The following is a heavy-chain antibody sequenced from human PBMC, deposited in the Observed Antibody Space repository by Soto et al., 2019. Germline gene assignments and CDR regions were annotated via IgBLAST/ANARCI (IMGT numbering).Heavy chain of an antibody. V-gene: IGHV1-18*01. Sequence: ASVKVSCKASGYTFTSYGISWVRQAPGQGLEWMGWVSAYNGNTNYAQKLQGRVTMTTDTSTSTDYMELRSLRSDDTAVYYCARESDMAPILDGMDVWGQGTPVTVSS. D-gene: IGHD1-1*01. CDR1: GYTFTSYG. CDR3: ARESDMAPILDGMDV. J-gene: IGHJ6*01. CDR2: VSAYNGNT.